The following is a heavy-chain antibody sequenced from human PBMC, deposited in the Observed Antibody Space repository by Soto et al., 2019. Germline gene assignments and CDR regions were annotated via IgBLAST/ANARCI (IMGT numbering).Heavy chain of an antibody. V-gene: IGHV1-69*13. CDR2: IIPIFGTA. J-gene: IGHJ4*03. CDR3: ARVFYYYDSSGYHSSYYFDY. CDR1: GGTFSSYA. D-gene: IGHD3-22*01. Sequence: SVKVSCKASGGTFSSYAISWVRQAPGQGLEWMGGIIPIFGTANYAQKFQGRVTITADESTSTAYMELSSLRSEDTAVYYCARVFYYYDSSGYHSSYYFDYWGQGTTVTVSS.